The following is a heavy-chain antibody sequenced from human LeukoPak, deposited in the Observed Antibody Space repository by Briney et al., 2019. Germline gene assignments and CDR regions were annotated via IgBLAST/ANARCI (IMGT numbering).Heavy chain of an antibody. CDR3: TRRCSSTSCSFDY. D-gene: IGHD2-2*01. CDR2: IYYSGST. Sequence: SETLSLTCTVSGGSISSYYWSRIRQPPGKGLEWIGYIYYSGSTNYNPSLRSRVTISVDTSKNQFSLKLSSVTAADTAVYYCTRRCSSTSCSFDYWGQGTLVTVSS. V-gene: IGHV4-59*08. CDR1: GGSISSYY. J-gene: IGHJ4*02.